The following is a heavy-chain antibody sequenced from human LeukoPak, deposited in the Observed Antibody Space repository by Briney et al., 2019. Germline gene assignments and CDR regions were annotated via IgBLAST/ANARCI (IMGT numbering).Heavy chain of an antibody. CDR3: ASVGDDSSGYTPFDY. CDR1: GFTFSSYW. CDR2: INSDGSST. D-gene: IGHD3-22*01. Sequence: GGSLRLSCAASGFTFSSYWMHWVRQAPGKGLVWVSRINSDGSSTSYADSVKGRFTISRDNAKNTLYLQMNSLRAEDTAVYYCASVGDDSSGYTPFDYWGQGTLVTVSS. V-gene: IGHV3-74*01. J-gene: IGHJ4*02.